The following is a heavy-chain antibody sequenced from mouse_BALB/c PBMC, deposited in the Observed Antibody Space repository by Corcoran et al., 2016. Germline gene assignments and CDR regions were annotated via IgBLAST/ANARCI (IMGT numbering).Heavy chain of an antibody. CDR2: IYPGSGNT. J-gene: IGHJ2*01. CDR3: ATTVVEY. V-gene: IGHV1-77*01. Sequence: QVQLQQSGAELARPGASVKLSCKASGYTFTDYYINWVKQRTGQGLEWIGEIYPGSGNTYYNEKFKGKATLTADKSSSTAYMQLSSLTSEDSAVYCCATTVVEYWGQGTTLTVSS. CDR1: GYTFTDYY. D-gene: IGHD1-1*01.